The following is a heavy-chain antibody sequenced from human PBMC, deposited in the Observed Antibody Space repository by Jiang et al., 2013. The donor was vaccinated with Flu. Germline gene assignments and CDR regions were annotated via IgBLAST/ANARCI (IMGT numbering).Heavy chain of an antibody. Sequence: GPGLVKPSETLSLTCTVSGGSISSYYWSWIRQPPGKGLEWIGYIYYSGSTNYNPSLKSRVTISVDTSKNQFSLKLSSVTAADTAVYYCARHMGSGSGSWGDAFDIWGQGTMVTVSS. D-gene: IGHD3-10*01. CDR2: IYYSGST. V-gene: IGHV4-59*08. CDR3: ARHMGSGSGSWGDAFDI. CDR1: GGSISSYY. J-gene: IGHJ3*02.